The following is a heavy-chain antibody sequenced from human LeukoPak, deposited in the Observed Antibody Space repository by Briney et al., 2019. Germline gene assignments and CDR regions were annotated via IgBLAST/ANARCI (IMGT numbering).Heavy chain of an antibody. Sequence: SGTLSLTCAVSGGSISSSHWWSWVRQPPGKGLEWIGEIYHSGSTNYNPSLKSRVTMSVDKSKNQFSLQLSSVTAADTAVYYCATFSGGYDFDYWGQGTLVTVSS. D-gene: IGHD5-12*01. CDR2: IYHSGST. CDR1: GGSISSSHW. CDR3: ATFSGGYDFDY. J-gene: IGHJ4*02. V-gene: IGHV4-4*02.